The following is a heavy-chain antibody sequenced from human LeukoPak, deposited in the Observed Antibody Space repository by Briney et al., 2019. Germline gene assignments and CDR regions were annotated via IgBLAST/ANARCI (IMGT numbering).Heavy chain of an antibody. CDR2: INPNSGGT. CDR3: ARDRGRITMVRGVMPYLDY. CDR1: GYTFTGYY. J-gene: IGHJ4*02. D-gene: IGHD3-10*01. V-gene: IGHV1-2*02. Sequence: ASVKVSCKASGYTFTGYYMHWVRQAPGQGLEWMGWINPNSGGTNYAQKFQGRVTMTRDTSISTAYMELSRLRSDDTAVYYCARDRGRITMVRGVMPYLDYWGQGTLVTVSS.